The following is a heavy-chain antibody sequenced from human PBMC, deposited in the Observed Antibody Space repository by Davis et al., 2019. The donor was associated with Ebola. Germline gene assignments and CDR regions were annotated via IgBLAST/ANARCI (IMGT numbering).Heavy chain of an antibody. CDR1: GFTFSSYA. CDR2: ISGSGGST. Sequence: GESLKISCAASGFTFSSYAMSWVRQAPGKGLEWVSAISGSGGSTYYADSVKGRFTISRDNSKNTLYLQMNSLRAEDSAVYYCARGRITMVRGVADYWGQGTLVTVSS. J-gene: IGHJ4*02. D-gene: IGHD3-10*01. V-gene: IGHV3-23*01. CDR3: ARGRITMVRGVADY.